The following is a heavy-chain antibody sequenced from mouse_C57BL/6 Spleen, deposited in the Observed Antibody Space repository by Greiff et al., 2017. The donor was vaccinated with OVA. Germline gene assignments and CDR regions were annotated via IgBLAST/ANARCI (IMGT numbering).Heavy chain of an antibody. CDR2: IDPSDSYT. D-gene: IGHD1-1*01. V-gene: IGHV1-69*01. J-gene: IGHJ2*01. Sequence: QVQLQQPGAELVMPGASVKLSCKASGYTFTSYWMHWVKQRPGQGLEWIGEIDPSDSYTNYTQKFQGKSTLTVDKSSSTAYMQLSSLTSEDSAVYYYARDYYGSSYYFDYWGQGTTLTVSS. CDR1: GYTFTSYW. CDR3: ARDYYGSSYYFDY.